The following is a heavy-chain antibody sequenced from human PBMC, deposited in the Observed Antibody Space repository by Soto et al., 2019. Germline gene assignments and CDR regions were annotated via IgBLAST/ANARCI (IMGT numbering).Heavy chain of an antibody. CDR1: GFTFSSYA. CDR2: ISYDGSNK. V-gene: IGHV3-30-3*01. Sequence: GGSLRLSCAASGFTFSSYAMHWVRQAPGKGLEWVAVISYDGSNKYYADSVKGRFTISRDNSKNTLYLQMNSLRAEDTAVYYCARGGDYDYYYYYGMDVWGQGTTVTVSS. J-gene: IGHJ6*02. D-gene: IGHD4-17*01. CDR3: ARGGDYDYYYYYGMDV.